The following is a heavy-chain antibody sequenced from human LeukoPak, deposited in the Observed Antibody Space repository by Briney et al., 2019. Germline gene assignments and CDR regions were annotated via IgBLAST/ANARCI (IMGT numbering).Heavy chain of an antibody. CDR3: ARDRIDYYDSSGLRH. CDR2: ISASGT. V-gene: IGHV3-23*01. J-gene: IGHJ4*02. Sequence: GGSLRLSCAASGFNFRSLAMTWVRQAPGKGLEWVSTISASGTYYADPVRGRFTISKDNSKNTLYLQMNSLRAEDTAVYYCARDRIDYYDSSGLRHWGQGTLVTVSS. D-gene: IGHD3-22*01. CDR1: GFNFRSLA.